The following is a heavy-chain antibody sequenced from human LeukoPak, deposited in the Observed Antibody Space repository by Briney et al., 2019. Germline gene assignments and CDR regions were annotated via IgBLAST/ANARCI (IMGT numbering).Heavy chain of an antibody. Sequence: GGSLRLSCSASGFTLSNLVMHWVRQSPGKGLEWVSVISGSGASTYYAESVKGRFTISRDNSKNTLYLQMTSLRAEDTAVYYCAKDRRGYSGYDYFDYWGQGTLVTVSS. V-gene: IGHV3-23*01. CDR1: GFTLSNLV. CDR2: ISGSGAST. CDR3: AKDRRGYSGYDYFDY. D-gene: IGHD5-12*01. J-gene: IGHJ4*02.